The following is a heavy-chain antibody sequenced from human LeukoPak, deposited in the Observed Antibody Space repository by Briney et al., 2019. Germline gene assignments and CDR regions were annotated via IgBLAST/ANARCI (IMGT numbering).Heavy chain of an antibody. CDR1: GGTFSSYA. D-gene: IGHD2-15*01. J-gene: IGHJ6*02. CDR3: ARGPGYCSGGSYYSGLKYYYYYGMDV. CDR2: IIPIFGTA. V-gene: IGHV1-69*13. Sequence: SVKVSCKASGGTFSSYAISWVRQAPGQGLEWMGGIIPIFGTANYAQKFQGRVTITADESTSTAYMELSSLRSEDTAVYYCARGPGYCSGGSYYSGLKYYYYYGMDVWGQGTTVTVSS.